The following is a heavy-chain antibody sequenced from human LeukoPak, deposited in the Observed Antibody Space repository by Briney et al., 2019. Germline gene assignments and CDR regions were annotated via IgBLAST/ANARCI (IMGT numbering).Heavy chain of an antibody. J-gene: IGHJ4*01. D-gene: IGHD2-15*01. Sequence: GGSLRLCCAASGFTFSSYAMSWVRQAPGKGLEWVSAISGSGGSTYYADSVKGRFTISRDNSKNTLYLQMNSLRAEDTAVYYCAKAEDIVVVVAATPPIYFDYWGQEPWSPSPQ. CDR2: ISGSGGST. CDR3: AKAEDIVVVVAATPPIYFDY. CDR1: GFTFSSYA. V-gene: IGHV3-23*01.